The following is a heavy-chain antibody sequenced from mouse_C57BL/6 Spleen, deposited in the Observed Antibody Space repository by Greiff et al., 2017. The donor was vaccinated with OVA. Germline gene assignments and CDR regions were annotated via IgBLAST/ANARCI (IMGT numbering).Heavy chain of an antibody. Sequence: EVQLVESGEGLVKPGGSLKLSCAASGFTFSSYAMSWVRQTPEKRLEWVAYISSGGDYIYYADTVKGRFTISRDNARNTLYLQMSSLKSEDTAMYYCTRDYYGSSYAFYAMDYWGQGTSVTVSS. D-gene: IGHD1-1*01. J-gene: IGHJ4*01. CDR3: TRDYYGSSYAFYAMDY. CDR1: GFTFSSYA. CDR2: ISSGGDYI. V-gene: IGHV5-9-1*02.